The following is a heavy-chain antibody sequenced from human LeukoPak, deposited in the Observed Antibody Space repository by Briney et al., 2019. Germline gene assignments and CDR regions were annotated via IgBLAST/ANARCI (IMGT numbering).Heavy chain of an antibody. CDR1: GFTFSSYV. CDR3: ARVSIRCTNGVCYTSFDY. J-gene: IGHJ4*02. CDR2: ISYDGSNE. D-gene: IGHD2-8*01. Sequence: GGSLRLSCAASGFTFSSYVMHWVRQAPGKGLEWVAIISYDGSNEYYADSVKGRFTISRDNSKNTLYLQMNSLRAADTAVYYCARVSIRCTNGVCYTSFDYWGQGTLVTVSS. V-gene: IGHV3-30*04.